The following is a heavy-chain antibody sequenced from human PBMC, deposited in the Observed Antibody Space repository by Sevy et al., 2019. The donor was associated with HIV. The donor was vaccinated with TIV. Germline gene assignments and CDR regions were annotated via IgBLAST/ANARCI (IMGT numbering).Heavy chain of an antibody. CDR3: VRGPSYGYVSYGFDV. CDR2: IYRNGNT. J-gene: IGHJ3*01. CDR1: GGSISTGGFS. D-gene: IGHD3-16*01. V-gene: IGHV4-30-2*01. Sequence: SETLSLTCAVSGGSISTGGFSWNWIRQPPGKGLEWIGHIYRNGNTYYNPSLGSRVSISVDRSKNQFSLKLSSVTAADTAVYYCVRGPSYGYVSYGFDVWGQGTMVTVSS.